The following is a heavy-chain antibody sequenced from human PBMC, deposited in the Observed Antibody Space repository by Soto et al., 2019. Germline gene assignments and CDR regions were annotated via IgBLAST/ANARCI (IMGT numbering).Heavy chain of an antibody. V-gene: IGHV3-30-3*01. Sequence: QVPLVESGGGVVQPGRSLRLSCAASGFTFSNYAMHWVRQAPGKGLEWVAVISYDGSNKYYADSVKGRFTISRDNSKNTLYLQMNSLRAEDTAVYYCATCGYSYGVFDYWGQGTLVTVSS. CDR3: ATCGYSYGVFDY. J-gene: IGHJ4*02. CDR2: ISYDGSNK. CDR1: GFTFSNYA. D-gene: IGHD5-18*01.